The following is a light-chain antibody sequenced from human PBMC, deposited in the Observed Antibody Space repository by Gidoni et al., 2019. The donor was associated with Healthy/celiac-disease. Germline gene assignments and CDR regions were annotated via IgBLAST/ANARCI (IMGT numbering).Light chain of an antibody. V-gene: IGKV1-39*01. CDR1: QSISSY. CDR2: AAS. CDR3: QQSYSTPPT. Sequence: DIQMPQPPSSLSASVGNRVTITCRAIQSISSYLNWYQQKPGKAPKRLIYAASSLQSGVPSRFSGSGSGTDFTLDIRSVQPEDFATYYCQQSYSTPPTFGQGTKVEIK. J-gene: IGKJ1*01.